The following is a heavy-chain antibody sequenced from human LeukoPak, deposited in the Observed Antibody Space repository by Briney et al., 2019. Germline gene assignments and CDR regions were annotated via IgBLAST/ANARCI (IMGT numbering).Heavy chain of an antibody. D-gene: IGHD7-27*01. CDR1: GDSVSVNSDV. Sequence: SQTLSLTCAISGDSVSVNSDVWDWIRQSPSRGLEWLGRTYYRSKWYNDYAVSVKSRITISPDTSKNQFSLHLNSVTPEDTAVYYCARDADWGYDAFDIWGQGTMVTVSS. V-gene: IGHV6-1*01. CDR3: ARDADWGYDAFDI. CDR2: TYYRSKWYN. J-gene: IGHJ3*02.